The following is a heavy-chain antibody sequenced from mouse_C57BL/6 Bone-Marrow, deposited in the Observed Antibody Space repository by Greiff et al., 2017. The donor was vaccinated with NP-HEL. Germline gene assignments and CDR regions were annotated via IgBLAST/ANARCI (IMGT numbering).Heavy chain of an antibody. CDR3: ARSRFTTGFAY. CDR1: GYTFTDYY. CDR2: INPNNGGT. J-gene: IGHJ3*01. Sequence: VQLQQSGPELVKPGASVKISCKASGYTFTDYYMNWVKQSHGKSLEWIGDINPNNGGTSYNQKFKGKATLTVDKSSSTAYMELRSLTSEDSAVYYCARSRFTTGFAYWGQGTLVTVSA. V-gene: IGHV1-26*01. D-gene: IGHD1-1*01.